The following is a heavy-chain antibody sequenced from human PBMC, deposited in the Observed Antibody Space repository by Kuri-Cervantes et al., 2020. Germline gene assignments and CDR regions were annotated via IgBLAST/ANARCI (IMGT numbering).Heavy chain of an antibody. D-gene: IGHD3-22*01. CDR3: ARRVTMIVVGAFDI. Sequence: GGSLRLSCAASGFTFDDYAMHWVRQAPGKGLEWVSLISWDGGSTYYADSVKGRFTISRDNSKNSLYLQMNSLRAEDTALYYCARRVTMIVVGAFDIWGQGTMVTVSS. CDR2: ISWDGGST. J-gene: IGHJ3*02. V-gene: IGHV3-43D*04. CDR1: GFTFDDYA.